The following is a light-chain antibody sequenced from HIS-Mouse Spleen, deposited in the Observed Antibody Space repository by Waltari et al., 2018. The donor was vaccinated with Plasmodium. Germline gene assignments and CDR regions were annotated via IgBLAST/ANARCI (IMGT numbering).Light chain of an antibody. CDR3: QAWDSSTDYV. CDR2: QNS. CDR1: KLGDHY. V-gene: IGLV3-1*01. J-gene: IGLJ1*01. Sequence: SYELTQPPSVSVSPGQTASITCSGDKLGDHYASWYQQKPGQSPVLVIYQNSKRPSGIPERFSGSNSGNTATLTISGTQAMDEADYYCQAWDSSTDYVFGTGTKVTVL.